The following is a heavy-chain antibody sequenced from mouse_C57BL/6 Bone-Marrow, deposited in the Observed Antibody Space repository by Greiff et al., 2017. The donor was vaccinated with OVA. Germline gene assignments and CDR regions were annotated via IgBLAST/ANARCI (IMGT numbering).Heavy chain of an antibody. Sequence: EVMLVESGGGLVKPGGSLKLSCAASGFTFSSYAMSWVRQTPEKRLEWVATISDGGSYTYYPDNGKGRFTISRDNAKNNLYLQMSHLKSEDTAMYYCARRFYAMDYWGQGTSVTVSS. CDR3: ARRFYAMDY. V-gene: IGHV5-4*03. CDR1: GFTFSSYA. J-gene: IGHJ4*01. CDR2: ISDGGSYT.